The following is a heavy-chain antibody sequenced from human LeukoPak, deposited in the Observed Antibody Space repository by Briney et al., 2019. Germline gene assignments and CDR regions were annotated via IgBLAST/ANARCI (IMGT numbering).Heavy chain of an antibody. Sequence: GGSLRLSCTASGFTFGDYAMSWVRQAPGKGLEWVGFIRSKAYGGTTEYAASVKGRFTISRDDSKSIAYLQMNSLKTEDTAVYYCTTRYYDSSGYGDYWGQGTLVTVSS. CDR1: GFTFGDYA. D-gene: IGHD3-22*01. CDR3: TTRYYDSSGYGDY. CDR2: IRSKAYGGTT. V-gene: IGHV3-49*04. J-gene: IGHJ4*02.